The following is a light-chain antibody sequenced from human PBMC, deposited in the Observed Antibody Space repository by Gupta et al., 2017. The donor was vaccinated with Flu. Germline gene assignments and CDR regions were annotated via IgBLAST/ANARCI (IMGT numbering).Light chain of an antibody. Sequence: DIVMTQSPDSLAVSLGERATINCKSSQSVFYSSNNKNYLAWYQQKPGQPPKLLIYWASTRESGVPDRFCGSGSGTDFTLTISSLQAEDVAVYYCQQEDSTPRSFGQGTKLEIK. V-gene: IGKV4-1*01. J-gene: IGKJ2*04. CDR2: WAS. CDR3: QQEDSTPRS. CDR1: QSVFYSSNNKNY.